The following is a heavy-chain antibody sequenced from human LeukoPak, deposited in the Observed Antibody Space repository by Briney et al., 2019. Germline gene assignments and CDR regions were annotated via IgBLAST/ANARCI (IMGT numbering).Heavy chain of an antibody. CDR1: GFSVTNNY. Sequence: GGSVRLSCAVSGFSVTNNYMSWVGQAPGKGLEWVSVFYVGGATYYADSVKGRFTISRDNSESTLYLQMKSLRAEDTAVYYCARGDGYNFFDYWGQGTLVTVSS. J-gene: IGHJ4*02. D-gene: IGHD5-24*01. V-gene: IGHV3-53*01. CDR2: FYVGGAT. CDR3: ARGDGYNFFDY.